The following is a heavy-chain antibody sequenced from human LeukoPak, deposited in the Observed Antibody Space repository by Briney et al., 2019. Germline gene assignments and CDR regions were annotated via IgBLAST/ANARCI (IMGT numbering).Heavy chain of an antibody. Sequence: GGSLRLSCAASGFTFSSYAMSWVRQAPGKGMERVSAISGSGGSTYYADSVKGRFTISRDNSKNTLYLQMNSLRAEDTAVYYCAKPAYCGGDCYSKGGTFDYWGQGTLVTVSS. J-gene: IGHJ4*02. D-gene: IGHD2-21*02. CDR1: GFTFSSYA. CDR3: AKPAYCGGDCYSKGGTFDY. CDR2: ISGSGGST. V-gene: IGHV3-23*01.